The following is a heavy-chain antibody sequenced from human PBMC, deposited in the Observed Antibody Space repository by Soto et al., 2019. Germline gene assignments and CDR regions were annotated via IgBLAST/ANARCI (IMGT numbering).Heavy chain of an antibody. CDR2: IRGSGINT. J-gene: IGHJ4*02. CDR1: GFTFSSSD. Sequence: GGSLRLSCAASGFTFSSSDMHWVRQAPGKGLEWVSGIRGSGINTYYADSVKGRFTISRDSSRNTLHLQMNSLRAEDTAVYYCARGSERTYFAYWGQGTLVTVSS. D-gene: IGHD3-9*01. V-gene: IGHV3-23*01. CDR3: ARGSERTYFAY.